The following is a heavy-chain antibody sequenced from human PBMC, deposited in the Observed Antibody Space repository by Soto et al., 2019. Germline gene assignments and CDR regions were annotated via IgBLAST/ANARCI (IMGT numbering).Heavy chain of an antibody. CDR2: INHSGES. J-gene: IGHJ5*02. CDR3: ARGGRYCSGTSCYAFDP. V-gene: IGHV4-34*01. Sequence: QVQLQQWGAGLLKPSETLSLTCTVSGGSFSTYFWSWIRQPPGKGLEWIGEINHSGESNYDPSLKGRVTMSLDTSTNQMSLKMTSLTAADTAVYYCARGGRYCSGTSCYAFDPWGQGTVVTVSS. D-gene: IGHD2-2*01. CDR1: GGSFSTYF.